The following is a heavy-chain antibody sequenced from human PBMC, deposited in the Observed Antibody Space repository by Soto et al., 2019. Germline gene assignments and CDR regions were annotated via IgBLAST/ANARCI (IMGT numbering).Heavy chain of an antibody. V-gene: IGHV4-61*01. CDR2: IFYTGRT. J-gene: IGHJ5*02. D-gene: IGHD2-21*02. CDR3: ARVTVIPNVWFDP. Sequence: SETLSLTCTVSGGSVNSDHYYWSWIRQPPGKGLEWIGYIFYTGRTNYNPSLESRVTISLDPSRNQFSLRLSSVTAADTAVFYCARVTVIPNVWFDPWGQGTLVTVSS. CDR1: GGSVNSDHYY.